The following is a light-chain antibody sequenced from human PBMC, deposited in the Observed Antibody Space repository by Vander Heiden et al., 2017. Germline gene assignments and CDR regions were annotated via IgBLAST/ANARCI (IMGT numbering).Light chain of an antibody. J-gene: IGKJ1*01. CDR1: QSVSTY. Sequence: EIVLTQSPATLSLSPGERATLSCRASQSVSTYLAGYQQKPGQAPRLLIYEVSNRATGIPARFSGSGSGTDFTLTISSLEPEDFAVYYCHHRSNWRWTFGQGTKVEIK. CDR3: HHRSNWRWT. CDR2: EVS. V-gene: IGKV3-11*01.